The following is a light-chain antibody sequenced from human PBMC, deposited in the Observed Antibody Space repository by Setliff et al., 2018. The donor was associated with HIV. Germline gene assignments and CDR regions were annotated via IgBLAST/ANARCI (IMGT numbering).Light chain of an antibody. J-gene: IGLJ3*02. CDR1: SSNIGNNY. Sequence: VLTQPPSVSAAPGQKVTISCSGSSSNIGNNYVSWYQQFPGTAPKLFVYENNKRPSGIPDRVSGSKSGTSATLGITGLQTGDEADYYCGTWDSSLSAPVFGGGTKVTVL. CDR2: ENN. CDR3: GTWDSSLSAPV. V-gene: IGLV1-51*02.